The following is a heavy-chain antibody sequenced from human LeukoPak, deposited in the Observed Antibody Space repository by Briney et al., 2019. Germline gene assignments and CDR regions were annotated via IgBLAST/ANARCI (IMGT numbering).Heavy chain of an antibody. CDR1: GFTFSSYA. V-gene: IGHV3-23*01. Sequence: GGSLRLSCAASGFTFSSYAMSWVRQAPGKGLEWVSAISGSGGSTYYADSVKGRFTISRDNSKNTLYLQMNSLRAEDTAVYYCAKTVGVLWFGEYNWFDPWGQGTLVTVSS. J-gene: IGHJ5*02. CDR2: ISGSGGST. CDR3: AKTVGVLWFGEYNWFDP. D-gene: IGHD3-10*01.